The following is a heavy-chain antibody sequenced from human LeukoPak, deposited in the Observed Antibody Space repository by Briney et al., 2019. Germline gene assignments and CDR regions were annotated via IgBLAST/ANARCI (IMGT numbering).Heavy chain of an antibody. D-gene: IGHD2-15*01. CDR3: ARRYCSGGSCYKWVSTWFDP. CDR2: ISSTGGST. Sequence: SGGSLRLSCAASGFTFSSYAMHWVRQAPGKGLEYVSAISSTGGSTYYANSVKGRFTISRDNSKNTLYLQMGSLRAEDTAVYYCARRYCSGGSCYKWVSTWFDPWGQGTLVIVSS. V-gene: IGHV3-64*01. CDR1: GFTFSSYA. J-gene: IGHJ5*02.